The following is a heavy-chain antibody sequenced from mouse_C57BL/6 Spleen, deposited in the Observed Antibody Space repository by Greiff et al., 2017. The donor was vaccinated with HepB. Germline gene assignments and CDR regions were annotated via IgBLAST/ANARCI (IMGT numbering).Heavy chain of an antibody. CDR1: GYTFTSYW. D-gene: IGHD3-2*02. V-gene: IGHV1-64*01. Sequence: QVQLKQPGAELVKPGASVKLSCKASGYTFTSYWMHWVKQRPGQGLEWIGMIHPNSGSTNYNEKFKSKATLTVDKSSSTAYMQLSSLTSEDSAVYYCARGGSWYFDVWGTGTTVTVSS. CDR2: IHPNSGST. J-gene: IGHJ1*03. CDR3: ARGGSWYFDV.